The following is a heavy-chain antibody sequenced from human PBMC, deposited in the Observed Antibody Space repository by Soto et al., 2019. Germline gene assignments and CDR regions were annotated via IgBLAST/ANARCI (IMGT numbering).Heavy chain of an antibody. CDR1: GFTSVDYA. CDR2: IRSKAYGGTT. V-gene: IGHV3-49*03. J-gene: IGHJ3*01. Sequence: PGGSLILSCTASGFTSVDYALSLFRQAPGKGLEWVGFIRSKAYGGTTEYAASVKGRFTISRDDSKSIAYLQMNSLKTEDTAVYYCTRITIFGVGDPKDLFEFWGQGTSVTVSS. CDR3: TRITIFGVGDPKDLFEF. D-gene: IGHD3-3*01.